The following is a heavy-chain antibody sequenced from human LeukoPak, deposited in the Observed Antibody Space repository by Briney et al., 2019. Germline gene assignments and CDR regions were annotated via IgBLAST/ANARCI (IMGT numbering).Heavy chain of an antibody. CDR1: GGSISSGGYS. J-gene: IGHJ5*02. Sequence: SETLSLTCAVSGGSISSGGYSWSWIRQPPGKGLEWIGYIYHSGSTYYNPSLKSRVTISVDRSKNQFSLKLSSVTAAGTAVYYCAKVVVVTGAFRGRFDPWGQGTLVTVSS. CDR2: IYHSGST. V-gene: IGHV4-30-2*01. CDR3: AKVVVVTGAFRGRFDP. D-gene: IGHD2-21*02.